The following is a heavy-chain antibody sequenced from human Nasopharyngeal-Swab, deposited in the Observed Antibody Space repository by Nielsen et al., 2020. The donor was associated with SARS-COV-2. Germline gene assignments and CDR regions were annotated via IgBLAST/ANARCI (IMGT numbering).Heavy chain of an antibody. CDR3: ARGGFRYGLDV. D-gene: IGHD1-14*01. CDR1: GFNFSTQW. V-gene: IGHV3-74*01. J-gene: IGHJ6*02. Sequence: GESLKISCAASGFNFSTQWMDWVRQAPGKGPVWGSQMNPGGSGTGYPDSVKGRFTISRDNAKNTLYLQMNGLRVDDTAVYYCARGGFRYGLDVWGQGTTVTVSS. CDR2: MNPGGSGT.